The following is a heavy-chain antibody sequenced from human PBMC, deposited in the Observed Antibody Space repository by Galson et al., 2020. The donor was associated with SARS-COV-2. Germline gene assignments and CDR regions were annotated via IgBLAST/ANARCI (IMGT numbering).Heavy chain of an antibody. D-gene: IGHD7-27*01. CDR1: GYTFTSYD. CDR2: INPNSGNT. CDR3: ARGQKFWAPDY. J-gene: IGHJ4*02. Sequence: ASVKVSCKASGYTFTSYDINWVRQATGQGLEWLGWINPNSGNTGYAPKFQGRLTMTRDYSITTAYMELSSLTFEDTAVYYCARGQKFWAPDYWGQGTLVTVSS. V-gene: IGHV1-8*02.